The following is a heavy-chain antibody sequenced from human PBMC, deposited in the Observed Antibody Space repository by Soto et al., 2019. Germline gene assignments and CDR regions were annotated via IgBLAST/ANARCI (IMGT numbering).Heavy chain of an antibody. J-gene: IGHJ3*02. CDR1: GFTVSSNY. CDR2: IYSGGST. CDR3: VRVYWNYVGDAFDI. D-gene: IGHD1-7*01. Sequence: PGGSLRLSCAASGFTVSSNYMSWVRQAPGKGLEWVSVIYSGGSTYYADSVKGRFTISRDNSKNTLYLQMNSLRAEDTAVYYCVRVYWNYVGDAFDIWGQGTMVTVSS. V-gene: IGHV3-66*01.